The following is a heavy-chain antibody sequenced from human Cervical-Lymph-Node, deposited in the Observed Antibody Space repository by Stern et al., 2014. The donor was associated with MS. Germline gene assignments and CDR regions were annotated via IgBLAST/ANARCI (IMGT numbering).Heavy chain of an antibody. CDR3: ARDKGRAGGAFDV. CDR1: GFTFTIYT. J-gene: IGHJ3*01. Sequence: EVQLVESGGGLVQPGGSLRLSCAASGFTFTIYTMDWVRQAPGKGLEWISYISSDGITIYYADSVKDRFTISRNNAKNSLYLQMNSLRDEDTAVYYCARDKGRAGGAFDVWGQGTMVTVSS. V-gene: IGHV3-48*02. CDR2: ISSDGITI. D-gene: IGHD3-16*01.